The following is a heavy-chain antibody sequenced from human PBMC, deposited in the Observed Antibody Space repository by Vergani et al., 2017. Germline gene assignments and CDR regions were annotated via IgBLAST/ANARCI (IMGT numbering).Heavy chain of an antibody. CDR2: IDRTGRT. D-gene: IGHD1-14*01. CDR1: GYSISSGYF. Sequence: QVQLQESGPRLVKPSETLSLICSVSGYSISSGYFWGWIRQSPGKGLEWLGTIDRTGRTHLSPSLKSRLTISVDTTKNHSSLRLTSATAADTAVYFCASDGMSPAEIDPKNAFHVWGQGTRVSV. CDR3: ASDGMSPAEIDPKNAFHV. J-gene: IGHJ3*01. V-gene: IGHV4-38-2*02.